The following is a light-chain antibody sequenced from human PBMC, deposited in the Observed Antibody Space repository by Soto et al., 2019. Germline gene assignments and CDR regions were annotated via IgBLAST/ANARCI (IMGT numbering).Light chain of an antibody. V-gene: IGLV1-40*01. Sequence: QSVLTQPPSVSGAPGQRVTLSCTGGSSNIGAGYDVHWYQQLPGTAPKLLIYGNSNRPSGVPDRFSGSKSGTSASLAITGLQAEDEAGYYCQSYDNSLGGYVLFGGGTKLTVL. CDR2: GNS. CDR1: SSNIGAGYD. J-gene: IGLJ2*01. CDR3: QSYDNSLGGYVL.